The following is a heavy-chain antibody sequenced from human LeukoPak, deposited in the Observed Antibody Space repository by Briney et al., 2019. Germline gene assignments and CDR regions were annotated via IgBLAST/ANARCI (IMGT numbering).Heavy chain of an antibody. CDR1: GFTFSVYN. J-gene: IGHJ1*01. Sequence: GGSLRLSCAASGFTFSVYNMNWVRQAPGKGLEWVASISSSGHYIYYADSVKGRFTISRDNAKNTLYLQMNSLRAEDTAVYYCARVSGPGMNEYFHLWGQGTLVTVSS. CDR3: ARVSGPGMNEYFHL. CDR2: ISSSGHYI. V-gene: IGHV3-21*01. D-gene: IGHD3-10*01.